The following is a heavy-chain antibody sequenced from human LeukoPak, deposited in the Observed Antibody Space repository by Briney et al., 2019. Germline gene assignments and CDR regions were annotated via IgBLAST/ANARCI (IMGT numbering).Heavy chain of an antibody. CDR2: IKQDGSEK. D-gene: IGHD6-19*01. CDR1: GFTFSSYW. V-gene: IGHV3-7*01. CDR3: AREGRAVAGMMFGV. Sequence: GGSLRLSCAASGFTFSSYWMSWVRQAPGKGLEWVANIKQDGSEKYYVDSVKGRFTISRDNAKNSLYLQMNSLRVEDTAVYYCAREGRAVAGMMFGVWGQGTLVTVSS. J-gene: IGHJ4*02.